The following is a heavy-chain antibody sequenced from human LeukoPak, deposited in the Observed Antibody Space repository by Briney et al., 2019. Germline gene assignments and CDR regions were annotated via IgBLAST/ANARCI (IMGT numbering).Heavy chain of an antibody. V-gene: IGHV3-30-3*01. D-gene: IGHD3-3*01. CDR2: ISYDGSNK. CDR3: ANGRFLECLDY. CDR1: GFTFSSYA. J-gene: IGHJ4*02. Sequence: PGGSLRLSCAASGFTFSSYAMHWVRQAPGKGLEWVAVISYDGSNKYYADSVKGRFTISRDNSKNTLYLQMNSLRAEDTAVYYCANGRFLECLDYWGQGTLVTVSS.